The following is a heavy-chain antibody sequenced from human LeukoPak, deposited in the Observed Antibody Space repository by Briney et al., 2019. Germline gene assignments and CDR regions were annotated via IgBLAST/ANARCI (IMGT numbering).Heavy chain of an antibody. CDR1: GGTFSSYA. CDR2: IIPIFGTA. Sequence: SVKVSCKASGGTFSSYAISWVRQAPGQGLGWMGGIIPIFGTANYAQKFQGRVTITTDESTSTAYMELSSLRSEDTAVYYCARDNYAGANWFDPWGQGTLVTVSS. D-gene: IGHD1-7*01. CDR3: ARDNYAGANWFDP. V-gene: IGHV1-69*05. J-gene: IGHJ5*02.